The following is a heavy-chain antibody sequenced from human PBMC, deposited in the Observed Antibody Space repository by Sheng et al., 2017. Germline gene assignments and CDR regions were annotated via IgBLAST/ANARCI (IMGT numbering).Heavy chain of an antibody. J-gene: IGHJ4*02. V-gene: IGHV3-48*01. Sequence: DLEESGGDLVQPGGSLRLSCAGSGFTFSSYSMNWVRQAPGKGLEWISYISSSSNTIYYADSVKGRFNISRDNAKNSLYLQMNSLRGEDTATYYCARGSASRDYWGQGTLVTVSS. CDR3: ARGSASRDY. CDR2: ISSSSNTI. CDR1: GFTFSSYS.